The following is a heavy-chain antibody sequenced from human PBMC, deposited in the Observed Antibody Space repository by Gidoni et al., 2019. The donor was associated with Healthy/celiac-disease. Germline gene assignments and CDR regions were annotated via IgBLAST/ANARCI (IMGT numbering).Heavy chain of an antibody. CDR1: GFTFSSYA. CDR2: ISYDGSNK. Sequence: QVQLVESGGGVVQPGRSLRLSCAASGFTFSSYAMHWVRQAPGKGLEWVALISYDGSNKYYADSVKGRFTISRDNSKNTLYLQMNSLRAEDTAVYYCARDEGTVTTTYNYYYYYGMDVWGQGTTVTVSS. J-gene: IGHJ6*02. V-gene: IGHV3-30-3*01. D-gene: IGHD4-17*01. CDR3: ARDEGTVTTTYNYYYYYGMDV.